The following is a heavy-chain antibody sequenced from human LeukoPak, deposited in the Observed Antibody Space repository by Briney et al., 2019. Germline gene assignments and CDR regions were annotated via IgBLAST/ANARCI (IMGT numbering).Heavy chain of an antibody. CDR1: GYTFENSG. V-gene: IGHV1-18*01. D-gene: IGHD1-26*01. Sequence: GASVKVSCKASGYTFENSGITWVRQAPGQGLEWMGWISGYNGNTDYAEKLQGRVTMTTDTSTSTAYMELRSLRSDDTAVYYCARTTAGATAGAFDIWGQGTMVTVSS. CDR3: ARTTAGATAGAFDI. CDR2: ISGYNGNT. J-gene: IGHJ3*02.